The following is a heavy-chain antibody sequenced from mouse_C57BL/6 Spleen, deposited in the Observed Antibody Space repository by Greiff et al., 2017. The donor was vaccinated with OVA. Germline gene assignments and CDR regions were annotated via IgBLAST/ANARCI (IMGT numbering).Heavy chain of an antibody. D-gene: IGHD1-1*01. V-gene: IGHV1-55*01. Sequence: QVQLQQPGAELVKPGASVKMSCKASGYTFTSYWINWVKQRPGQGLAWIGDIYPGSGSTNSNAKFKSKATLTVDTSSSTAYMQISSLTSEDSAVYYCARGDYYGSSDWWYFDVWGTGTTVTVSS. J-gene: IGHJ1*03. CDR3: ARGDYYGSSDWWYFDV. CDR1: GYTFTSYW. CDR2: IYPGSGST.